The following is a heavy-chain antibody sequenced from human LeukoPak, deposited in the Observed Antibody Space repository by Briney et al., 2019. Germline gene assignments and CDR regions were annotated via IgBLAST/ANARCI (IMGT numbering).Heavy chain of an antibody. V-gene: IGHV3-23*01. Sequence: GGSLRLSCAASGFTFSSYAMSWVRQAPGKGLEWFSAISGSGGSTYYADSVKGRFTISRDNSNNTLYLQMNSLRAEATAVYYCAKDPAKKPRWSAEANGYDYWGQGTLVTVSS. CDR1: GFTFSSYA. D-gene: IGHD3-3*01. J-gene: IGHJ4*02. CDR2: ISGSGGST. CDR3: AKDPAKKPRWSAEANGYDY.